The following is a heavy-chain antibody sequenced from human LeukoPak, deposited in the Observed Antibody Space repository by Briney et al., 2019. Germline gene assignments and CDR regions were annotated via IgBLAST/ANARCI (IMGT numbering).Heavy chain of an antibody. CDR2: IIPILGIA. CDR3: ARDSGYSYGFLPPDY. J-gene: IGHJ4*02. V-gene: IGHV1-69*04. CDR1: GGTFSSYA. D-gene: IGHD5-18*01. Sequence: SVKVSCKASGGTFSSYAISWVRQAPGQGLEWMGRIIPILGIANYAQKFQGRVTITADKSTSTAYMELSSLRSEDTAVYYCARDSGYSYGFLPPDYWGQGTLVTVSS.